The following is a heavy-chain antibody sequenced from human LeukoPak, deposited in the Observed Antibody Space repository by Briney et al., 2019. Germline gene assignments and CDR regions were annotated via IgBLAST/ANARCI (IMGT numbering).Heavy chain of an antibody. CDR3: ARGIEFDPYCGGDCYRYYFDY. CDR2: IYHSGST. D-gene: IGHD2-21*02. J-gene: IGHJ4*02. Sequence: SETLSLTCTVSGVSISSSNYYWGWIRQPPGKGLEWIGSIYHSGSTYYNPSLKSRITISVDTSKSQFSLKLSSVTAADTAVYYCARGIEFDPYCGGDCYRYYFDYWGQGTLVTVSS. CDR1: GVSISSSNYY. V-gene: IGHV4-39*07.